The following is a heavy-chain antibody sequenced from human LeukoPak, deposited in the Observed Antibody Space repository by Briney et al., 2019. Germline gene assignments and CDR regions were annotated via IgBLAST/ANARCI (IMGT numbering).Heavy chain of an antibody. CDR2: ISSSGSTT. Sequence: PGGSLRLSCVASGFTFSNYEMNWVRQAPGKGLEWVSYISSSGSTTYYADSVKGRFTISRDNAKNSLFLQMNSLRAEDKAVYFCARMFEFWGQGTLVTVSS. J-gene: IGHJ4*02. CDR1: GFTFSNYE. CDR3: ARMFEF. V-gene: IGHV3-48*03.